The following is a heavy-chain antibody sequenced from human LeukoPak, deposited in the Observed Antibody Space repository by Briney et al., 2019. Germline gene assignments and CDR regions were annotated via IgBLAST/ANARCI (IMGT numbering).Heavy chain of an antibody. V-gene: IGHV4-34*01. Sequence: SETLSLTCAVYGGSFSDYYWSWIRQPPGKGLEWMGEINHSGSTNYNPSLKSRVTISVDTSKNQFSLKLSSLTAADTAVYYSARGGKAAAGNFHYYYYMDVWGKGTTVTVSS. D-gene: IGHD6-13*01. J-gene: IGHJ6*03. CDR3: ARGGKAAAGNFHYYYYMDV. CDR2: INHSGST. CDR1: GGSFSDYY.